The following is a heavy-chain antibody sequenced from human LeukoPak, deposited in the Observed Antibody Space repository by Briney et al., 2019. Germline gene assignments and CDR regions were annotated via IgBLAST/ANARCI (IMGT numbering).Heavy chain of an antibody. V-gene: IGHV3-15*01. CDR3: TTLQPSLVRGVIITP. CDR1: GFTFSSYA. J-gene: IGHJ5*02. CDR2: IKSKTDGGTT. D-gene: IGHD3-10*01. Sequence: GGSLRLSCAASGFTFSSYAMSWVRQAPGKGLEWVGRIKSKTDGGTTDYAAPVKGRFTISRDDSKNTLYLQMNSLKTEDTAVYYCTTLQPSLVRGVIITPWGQGTLVTVSS.